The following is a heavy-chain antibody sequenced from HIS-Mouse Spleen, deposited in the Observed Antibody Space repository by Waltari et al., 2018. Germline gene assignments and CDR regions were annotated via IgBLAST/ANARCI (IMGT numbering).Heavy chain of an antibody. J-gene: IGHJ4*02. CDR1: GFTFSSYG. CDR3: AKDKHHAFDY. CDR2: ISYDGSNK. Sequence: QVQLVESGGGVVQPGRSLRLSCAASGFTFSSYGMHWVPQAPGRGLEWVAVISYDGSNKYYAYSVKGRFTISRDNSKNTRYLQMNSLRAEDTAVYYCAKDKHHAFDYWGQGTLVTVSS. V-gene: IGHV3-30*18.